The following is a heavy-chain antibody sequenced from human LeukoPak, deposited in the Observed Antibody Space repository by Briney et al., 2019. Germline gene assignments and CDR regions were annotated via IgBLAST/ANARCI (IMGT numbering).Heavy chain of an antibody. V-gene: IGHV4-39*01. CDR2: IYYSGST. J-gene: IGHJ3*02. CDR3: ARPVGTTVTTEGAFDI. D-gene: IGHD4-17*01. CDR1: GGSISSSSYY. Sequence: SETLSLTCTVSGGSISSSSYYWGWIRQPPGKGLEWIGSIYYSGSTYYNPSLKSRVTMSVDTSKNQFSLKLSSVTAADTAVYYCARPVGTTVTTEGAFDIWGQGTMVTVSS.